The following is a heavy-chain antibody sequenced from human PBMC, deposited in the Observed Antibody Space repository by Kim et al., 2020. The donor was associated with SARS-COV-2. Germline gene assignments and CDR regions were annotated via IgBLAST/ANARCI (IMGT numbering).Heavy chain of an antibody. CDR3: ARDVVAGTKGAFDI. D-gene: IGHD6-19*01. Sequence: YALSVKSRITINSDTSKNQFSLQLNTVTPEDTAVYYCARDVVAGTKGAFDIWGQGTMVTVSS. J-gene: IGHJ3*02. V-gene: IGHV6-1*01.